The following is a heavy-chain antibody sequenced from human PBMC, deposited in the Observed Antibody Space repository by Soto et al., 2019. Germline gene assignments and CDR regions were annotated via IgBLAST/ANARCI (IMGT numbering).Heavy chain of an antibody. CDR3: ARDSQWLVLIDDGTHRGFDY. CDR2: ISYDGSNK. J-gene: IGHJ4*02. D-gene: IGHD6-19*01. CDR1: GFTFSSYA. Sequence: QVQVVESGGGVVQPGRSLRLSCATSGFTFSSYAMHWVRQAPGKGLEWVAVISYDGSNKYYADSVKGRFTISRDNSKNTLYLQMSSLRAEDTAVSYCARDSQWLVLIDDGTHRGFDYWGQGALVTVSS. V-gene: IGHV3-30-3*01.